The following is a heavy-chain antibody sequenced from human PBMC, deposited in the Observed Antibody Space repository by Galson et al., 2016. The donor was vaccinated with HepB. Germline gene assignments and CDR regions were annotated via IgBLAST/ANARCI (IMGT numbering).Heavy chain of an antibody. V-gene: IGHV3-21*01. CDR2: ISNSGTYI. J-gene: IGHJ4*02. Sequence: SLRLSCAASGFTFSSFSINWVRQAPGKGLEWVSSISNSGTYIHYADSVKGRFTISRDNAKNSVFLQMSSLRVDDTAVYYCTRDPVRNTGPVTTWWGQGTLVTVSS. CDR1: GFTFSSFS. CDR3: TRDPVRNTGPVTTW. D-gene: IGHD4-17*01.